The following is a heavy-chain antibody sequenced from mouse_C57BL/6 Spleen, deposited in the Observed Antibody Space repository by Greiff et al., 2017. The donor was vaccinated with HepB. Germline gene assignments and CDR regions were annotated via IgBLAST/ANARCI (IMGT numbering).Heavy chain of an antibody. Sequence: QVQLKESGPELVKPGASVKISCKASGYAFSSSWMNWVKQRPGKGLEWIGRIYPGDGDTNYNGKFKGKATLTADKSSSTAYMQLSSLTSEDSAVYFCARWITTVVSYYAMDYWGQVTSVTVSS. CDR3: ARWITTVVSYYAMDY. D-gene: IGHD1-1*01. J-gene: IGHJ4*01. CDR1: GYAFSSSW. V-gene: IGHV1-82*01. CDR2: IYPGDGDT.